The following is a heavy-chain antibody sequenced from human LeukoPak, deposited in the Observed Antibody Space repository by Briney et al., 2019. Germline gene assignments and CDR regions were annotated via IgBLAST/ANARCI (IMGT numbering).Heavy chain of an antibody. D-gene: IGHD3-22*01. J-gene: IGHJ3*02. V-gene: IGHV1-2*02. CDR1: GYTFTGYY. CDR2: INPNSGGT. Sequence: ASVKVSCKASGYTFTGYYVHWVRQAPGQGLEWMGWINPNSGGTNYAQKFRGRVTMTRDTSISTAYMELSRLRSDDTAVYYCARGDYYDSSGYYHGEDAFDIWGQGTMVTVSS. CDR3: ARGDYYDSSGYYHGEDAFDI.